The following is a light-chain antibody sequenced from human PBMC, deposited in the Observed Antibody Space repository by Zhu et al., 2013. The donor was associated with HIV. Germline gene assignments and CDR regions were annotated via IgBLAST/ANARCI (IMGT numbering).Light chain of an antibody. V-gene: IGKV3-15*01. Sequence: ERVMTQSPATLSVSPGERATLSCRASQSVSSNLAWYQQKPGQAPRLLIYGASTRATGIPARFSGSGSATEFTLTISSLQPGDFATYYCQHFSRVPFSFGPGTTVDTK. CDR1: QSVSSN. CDR2: GAS. CDR3: QHFSRVPFS. J-gene: IGKJ3*01.